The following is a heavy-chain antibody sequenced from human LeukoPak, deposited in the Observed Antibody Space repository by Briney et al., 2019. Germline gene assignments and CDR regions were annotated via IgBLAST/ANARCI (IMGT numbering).Heavy chain of an antibody. D-gene: IGHD6-19*01. Sequence: GGSLRLSCAASGFTFSSYSMNWVRQAPGKGLEWVSYISSSSSTIYYADSVKGRFTISRDNAKGSLLLQMNSLRPEDTAFYYCARDSRSGWFGGYFQHWGQGTLVTVS. J-gene: IGHJ1*01. CDR2: ISSSSSTI. CDR1: GFTFSSYS. CDR3: ARDSRSGWFGGYFQH. V-gene: IGHV3-48*01.